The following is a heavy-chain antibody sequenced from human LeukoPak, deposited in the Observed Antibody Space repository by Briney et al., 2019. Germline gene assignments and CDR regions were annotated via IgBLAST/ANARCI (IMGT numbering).Heavy chain of an antibody. CDR1: GYTFTGYY. V-gene: IGHV1-2*02. J-gene: IGHJ3*02. CDR2: INPNSGGT. Sequence: GASVKVSCKASGYTFTGYYMHWVRQAPGQGLEWMGWINPNSGGTNYAQKFQGRVTMTRDTSISTAYMELSRLRSDDTAVYYCARDLGYDFWSALLARDAFDIWGQGTMVTVSS. CDR3: ARDLGYDFWSALLARDAFDI. D-gene: IGHD3-3*01.